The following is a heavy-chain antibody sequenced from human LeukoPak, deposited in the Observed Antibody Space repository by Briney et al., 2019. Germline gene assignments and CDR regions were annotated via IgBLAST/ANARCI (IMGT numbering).Heavy chain of an antibody. CDR2: ISHDGSNK. V-gene: IGHV3-30-3*01. Sequence: GRSLRLSCAASGFTFSSYAMHWVRQAPGKGLEWVAAISHDGSNKYYADSVKGRSTLSRDSSKNTLYLQMDSLRAEDTAVYYCARGEISSSRKDYWGQGTPVTVSS. CDR3: ARGEISSSRKDY. J-gene: IGHJ4*02. D-gene: IGHD6-13*01. CDR1: GFTFSSYA.